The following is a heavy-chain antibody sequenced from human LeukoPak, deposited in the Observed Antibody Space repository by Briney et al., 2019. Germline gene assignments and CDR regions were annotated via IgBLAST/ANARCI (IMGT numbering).Heavy chain of an antibody. CDR3: ARARWGDEFDN. J-gene: IGHJ4*02. CDR2: ISYDGSNK. CDR1: GFTFSSYA. Sequence: GGSLRLSCAASGFTFSSYAMHWVRQAPGKGLEWVAVISYDGSNKYYADSVKGRFTISRDNSKNTLYLQMNSLRAEDTALYYCARARWGDEFDNWGQGTLVTVSS. V-gene: IGHV3-30*04. D-gene: IGHD3-10*01.